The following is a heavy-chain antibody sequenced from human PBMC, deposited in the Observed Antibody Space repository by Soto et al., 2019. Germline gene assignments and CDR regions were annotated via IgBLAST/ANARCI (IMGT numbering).Heavy chain of an antibody. Sequence: SETLSLTCDVSVDSISTYYWSWIRQPPGKGLEWIGYVYYSGSTLYNPSLESRVTLSIDMSKKQVSLKLNSVIAADTAVYYCARTRMIESWIDYWGHGTLVTVS. D-gene: IGHD2-21*01. V-gene: IGHV4-59*01. CDR1: VDSISTYY. J-gene: IGHJ4*01. CDR2: VYYSGST. CDR3: ARTRMIESWIDY.